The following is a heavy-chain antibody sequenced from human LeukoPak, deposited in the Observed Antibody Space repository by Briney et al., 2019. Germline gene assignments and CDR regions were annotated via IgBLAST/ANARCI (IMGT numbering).Heavy chain of an antibody. CDR3: ARGPGVRGVITDY. D-gene: IGHD3-10*01. V-gene: IGHV4-34*01. J-gene: IGHJ4*02. Sequence: PSETLSLTCAVYGGSFSGYYWSWIRQPTGKGLEWIGEINHSGSTNYNPSLKSRVTISVDTSKNQFSLKLSSVTAADTAVYYCARGPGVRGVITDYWGQGTLVTVSS. CDR1: GGSFSGYY. CDR2: INHSGST.